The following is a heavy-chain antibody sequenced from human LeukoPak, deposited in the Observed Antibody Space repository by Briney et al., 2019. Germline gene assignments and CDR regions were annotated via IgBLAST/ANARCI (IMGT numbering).Heavy chain of an antibody. J-gene: IGHJ4*02. CDR3: ARAEGYSSSSYPFDY. D-gene: IGHD6-6*01. V-gene: IGHV3-21*01. CDR1: GFTFSSYS. Sequence: GGSLRLSCAASGFTFSSYSMNWVRQAAGKGLEWVSSISSSSSYIYYADSVKGRFTISRDNAKNSLYLQMNSLRAEDTAVYYCARAEGYSSSSYPFDYWGQGTLVTVSS. CDR2: ISSSSSYI.